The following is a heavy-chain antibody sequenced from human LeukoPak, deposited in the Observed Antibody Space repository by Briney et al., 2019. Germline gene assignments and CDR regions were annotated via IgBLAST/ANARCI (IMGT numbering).Heavy chain of an antibody. CDR1: GGSISSSSYY. CDR3: ARDQRNSGWYGVGGDNWFDP. J-gene: IGHJ5*02. Sequence: SETLSLTCTVSGGSISSSSYYWGWIRQPPGKGLEWIGSIYYSGSTYYNPSLKSRVTISVDTSKNQFSLKLSSVTAADTAVYYCARDQRNSGWYGVGGDNWFDPWGQGTLVTVSS. D-gene: IGHD6-19*01. CDR2: IYYSGST. V-gene: IGHV4-39*07.